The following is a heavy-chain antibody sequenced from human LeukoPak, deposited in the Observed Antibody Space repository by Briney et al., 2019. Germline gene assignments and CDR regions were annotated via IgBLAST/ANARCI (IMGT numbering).Heavy chain of an antibody. D-gene: IGHD6-13*01. CDR3: ARDRDSSSWSDAFDI. J-gene: IGHJ3*02. Sequence: GASVKVSCKASGYTFTGYYMHWVRQAPGQGLEWMGWINPNSGGTNYAQKFQGRVTMTRDTSISTAYMELSRLRSDDTAVYYCARDRDSSSWSDAFDIWGQGTMVTVSS. CDR1: GYTFTGYY. CDR2: INPNSGGT. V-gene: IGHV1-2*02.